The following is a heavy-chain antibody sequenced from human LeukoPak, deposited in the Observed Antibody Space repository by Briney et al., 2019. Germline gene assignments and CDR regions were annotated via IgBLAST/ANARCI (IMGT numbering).Heavy chain of an antibody. D-gene: IGHD3-10*01. CDR2: IRFSGEST. V-gene: IGHV3-23*01. CDR1: GFTFGRHA. Sequence: GGSLRLSCAASGFTFGRHAMNWVRQAPGKGLEWVSAIRFSGESTYYADSVKGRFTISRDNSKNTLYLQMDSLRAEDTAVYYCAKDVGTSGNYSPSDYWGQGTLVTVSS. CDR3: AKDVGTSGNYSPSDY. J-gene: IGHJ4*02.